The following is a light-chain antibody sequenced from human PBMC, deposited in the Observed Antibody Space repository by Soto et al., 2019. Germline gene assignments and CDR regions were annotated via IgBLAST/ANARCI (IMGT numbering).Light chain of an antibody. CDR3: SSYTRSSTRV. CDR2: EVS. V-gene: IGLV2-14*01. Sequence: QSALTQPASVSGSPGQSITFSCTGTSSDVGGYNYVSWYQQHPGKAPKLMIYEVSNRPSGVSNRFSGSKSGKTASLTISGLQAEDEADYYCSSYTRSSTRVFGGGTKLAVL. CDR1: SSDVGGYNY. J-gene: IGLJ3*02.